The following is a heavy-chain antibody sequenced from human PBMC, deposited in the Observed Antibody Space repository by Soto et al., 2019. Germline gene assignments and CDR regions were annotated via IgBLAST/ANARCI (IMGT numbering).Heavy chain of an antibody. J-gene: IGHJ4*02. CDR3: ASFYLYRGYSYFDY. Sequence: GGSLRLSCAASGFTVSSNYMSWFRQAPGKGLEWVSVIYSGGSTYYADSVKGRFTISRDNSKNTLYLQMNSLRAEDTAVYYCASFYLYRGYSYFDYWGQGTLVTVSS. D-gene: IGHD3-22*01. V-gene: IGHV3-53*01. CDR1: GFTVSSNY. CDR2: IYSGGST.